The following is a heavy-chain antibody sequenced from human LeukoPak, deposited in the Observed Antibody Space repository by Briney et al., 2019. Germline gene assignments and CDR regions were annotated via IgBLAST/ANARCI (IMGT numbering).Heavy chain of an antibody. CDR1: GFTFSSYW. J-gene: IGHJ3*02. Sequence: GGSLRLSCAASGFTFSSYWVNWVRQAPGKGLEWVANIKQYGNERYYVDSAKGRFTISRDNAKNSLYLQMNSLRAEDTAVYYCARGGSRLIGAFDIWGQGTMVTVSS. CDR3: ARGGSRLIGAFDI. D-gene: IGHD1-26*01. V-gene: IGHV3-7*01. CDR2: IKQYGNER.